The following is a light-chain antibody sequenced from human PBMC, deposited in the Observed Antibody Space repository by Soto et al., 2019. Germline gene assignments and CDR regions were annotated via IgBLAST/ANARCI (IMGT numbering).Light chain of an antibody. CDR1: SSNIGTNI. J-gene: IGLJ3*02. Sequence: QPVLTQSPSASGTPGQTVTISCSGSSSNIGTNIVNWYQQLPGTAPRLLMYSNNQRPSGVPDRFSGSKSGTSASLAIRGLHSEDEADYYCAALDGSLNGWVFGGGTKLTVL. CDR3: AALDGSLNGWV. V-gene: IGLV1-44*01. CDR2: SNN.